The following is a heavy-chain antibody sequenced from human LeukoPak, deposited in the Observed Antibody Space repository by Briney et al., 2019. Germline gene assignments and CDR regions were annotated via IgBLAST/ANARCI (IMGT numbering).Heavy chain of an antibody. Sequence: SETLSLTCAVYGGSFSGYYWSWIRQPPGKGLEWIGEINHSGSTNYNPSLKSRVTTSVDTSKNQFSLKLSSVTAADTAVYYCARGSRFRSSWANFDYWGQGTLVTVSS. V-gene: IGHV4-34*01. CDR1: GGSFSGYY. CDR3: ARGSRFRSSWANFDY. J-gene: IGHJ4*02. CDR2: INHSGST. D-gene: IGHD6-13*01.